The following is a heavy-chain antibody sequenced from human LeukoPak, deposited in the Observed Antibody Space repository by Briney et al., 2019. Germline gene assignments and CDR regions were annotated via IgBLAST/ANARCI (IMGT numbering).Heavy chain of an antibody. D-gene: IGHD3-22*01. CDR2: IYPGDSDT. CDR1: GYSFTSYW. Sequence: GESLKISCKGSGYSFTSYWIGWVRQMPGKGLEWMGIIYPGDSDTRYSPSFQGQVTISADKSISTAYLQWSSLKASDTAMYYCARRFSYYYDSSGHFDYWGQGTLVTVSS. CDR3: ARRFSYYYDSSGHFDY. V-gene: IGHV5-51*01. J-gene: IGHJ4*02.